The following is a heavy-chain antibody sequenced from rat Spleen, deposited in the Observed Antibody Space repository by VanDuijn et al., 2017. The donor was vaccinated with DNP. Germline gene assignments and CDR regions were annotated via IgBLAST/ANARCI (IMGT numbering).Heavy chain of an antibody. J-gene: IGHJ3*01. CDR2: INSAGST. CDR3: ARSPESSYIYFPWAY. CDR1: GYSITSSSR. V-gene: IGHV3-3*01. D-gene: IGHD1-2*01. Sequence: EVQLQESGPGLVKPSQSLSLTCSVTGYSITSSSRWNWIREFPGNKLEWMGYINSAGSTDYIPSLKGRISITRDTSKNQFFLRVNSITNEDTATYYCARSPESSYIYFPWAYWGQGTLVTVSS.